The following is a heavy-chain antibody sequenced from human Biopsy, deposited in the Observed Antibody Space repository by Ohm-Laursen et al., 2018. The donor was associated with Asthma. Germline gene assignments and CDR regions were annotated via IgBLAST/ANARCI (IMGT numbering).Heavy chain of an antibody. J-gene: IGHJ4*02. CDR3: AKEVFPGWELRRGPDS. CDR2: ISFDGTNR. Sequence: SLRLSCAASGFSLSNYVMHWVRQAPGKGLDWVAVISFDGTNRDYTDSVKGRFTISRDNSRNTLHLEMNSLRAEDTAVYFCAKEVFPGWELRRGPDSWGQGTLVTVSS. CDR1: GFSLSNYV. V-gene: IGHV3-30*18. D-gene: IGHD1-26*01.